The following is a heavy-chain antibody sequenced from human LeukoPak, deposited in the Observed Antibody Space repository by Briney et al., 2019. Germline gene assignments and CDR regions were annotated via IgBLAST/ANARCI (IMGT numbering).Heavy chain of an antibody. D-gene: IGHD3-10*01. CDR2: ISSSSSYI. CDR1: GFTFSSYS. J-gene: IGHJ3*02. V-gene: IGHV3-21*01. Sequence: PGGSLRLSCAASGFTFSSYSMNWVRQAPGKGLEWVSSISSSSSYIYYADSVKGRFTISRDNAKNSLYLQMNSLRAEDTAVYYCARGGVLLWFGELNVDAFDIWGQGIMVTVSS. CDR3: ARGGVLLWFGELNVDAFDI.